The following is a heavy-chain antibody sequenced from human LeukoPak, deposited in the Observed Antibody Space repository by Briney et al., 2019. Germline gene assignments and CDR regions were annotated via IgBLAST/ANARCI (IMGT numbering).Heavy chain of an antibody. V-gene: IGHV3-48*03. CDR1: GFTFSSYE. J-gene: IGHJ4*02. CDR2: ISSSGSTI. CDR3: ARDNVLEWLSHFDY. D-gene: IGHD3-3*01. Sequence: PGGSLRLSCAASGFTFSSYEMNWVRQAPGKGLEWVSYISSSGSTIYYADSVKGRFTISRDNAKNSLYLQMNSLRAEDTAVYYCARDNVLEWLSHFDYWGQGTLVTVSS.